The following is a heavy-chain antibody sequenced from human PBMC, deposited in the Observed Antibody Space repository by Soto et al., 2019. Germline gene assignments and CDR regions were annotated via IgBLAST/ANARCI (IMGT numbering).Heavy chain of an antibody. CDR2: IKSKTDGGTT. D-gene: IGHD1-26*01. CDR1: GFTFSNAW. CDR3: TTVGATNRVAFDI. V-gene: IGHV3-15*01. Sequence: GGSLRLSCAASGFTFSNAWMSWVRQAPGKGLEWVGRIKSKTDGGTTDYAAPVKGRFTISRDDSKNTLYLQMNSLKTEYTSVYCCTTVGATNRVAFDIWGQGTMVTVSS. J-gene: IGHJ3*02.